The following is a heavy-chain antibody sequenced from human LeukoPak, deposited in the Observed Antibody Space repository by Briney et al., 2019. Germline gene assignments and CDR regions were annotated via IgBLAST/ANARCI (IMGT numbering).Heavy chain of an antibody. V-gene: IGHV4-39*07. CDR2: IYYSGST. Sequence: PSETLSLTCTVSGGSISSSSYYWGWIRQPPGKGLEWIGSIYYSGSTYYNPSLKSRVTISVDTSKNQFSLKLSSVTAADTAVYYCARVNHHLNNWGQGTLVTVSS. J-gene: IGHJ4*02. CDR3: ARVNHHLNN. D-gene: IGHD1-14*01. CDR1: GGSISSSSYY.